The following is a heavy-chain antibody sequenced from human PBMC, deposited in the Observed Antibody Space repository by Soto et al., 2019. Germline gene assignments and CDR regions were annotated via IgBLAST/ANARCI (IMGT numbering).Heavy chain of an antibody. D-gene: IGHD3-3*01. V-gene: IGHV3-30*18. J-gene: IGHJ3*02. CDR3: AKDSVTIFGALGAFDI. CDR2: ISYDGSNK. CDR1: GFTFSNAW. Sequence: GGSLRLSCAASGFTFSNAWMSWVRQAPGKGLEWVAVISYDGSNKYYADSVKGRFTISRDNSKNTLYLQMNSLRAEDTAVYYCAKDSVTIFGALGAFDIWGQGTMVTVSS.